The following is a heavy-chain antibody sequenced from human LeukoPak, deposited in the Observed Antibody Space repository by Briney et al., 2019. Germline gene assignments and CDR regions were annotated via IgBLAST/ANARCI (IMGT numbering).Heavy chain of an antibody. Sequence: PGGSLRLSCGASGFTFSSYAMSWVRQAPGKGLEWVSGISGSDGYTYYADSVKGRFTISRDNSKNTLYLQMNSLRAEDTAVYYCARALRIYYYFDYWGQGTLVTVSS. CDR2: ISGSDGYT. V-gene: IGHV3-23*01. D-gene: IGHD1-26*01. J-gene: IGHJ4*02. CDR3: ARALRIYYYFDY. CDR1: GFTFSSYA.